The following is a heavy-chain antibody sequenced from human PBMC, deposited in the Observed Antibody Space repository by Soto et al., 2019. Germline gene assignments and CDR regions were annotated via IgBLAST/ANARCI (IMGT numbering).Heavy chain of an antibody. V-gene: IGHV4-31*03. Sequence: SETLSLTCTVSGGSISRGGYSWSWIRHHPGKGLEWIGYIYYSGSTYYNPSLKSRVTISVDTSKNQCSLKLSSVTAADTAVYYCARVPVLWFGELCHNWFDPWGQGTLVTVSS. CDR1: GGSISRGGYS. CDR2: IYYSGST. CDR3: ARVPVLWFGELCHNWFDP. J-gene: IGHJ5*02. D-gene: IGHD3-10*01.